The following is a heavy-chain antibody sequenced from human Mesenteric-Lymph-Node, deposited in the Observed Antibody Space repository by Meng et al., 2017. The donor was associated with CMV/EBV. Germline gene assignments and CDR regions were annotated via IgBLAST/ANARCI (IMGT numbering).Heavy chain of an antibody. V-gene: IGHV3-30*02. CDR3: ATEGGGPTTITAFDI. D-gene: IGHD5-12*01. CDR1: GFTLSTYG. Sequence: GGSLRLSCAASGFTLSTYGMHWVRQVPGKGLEWVAFIPFDGSNQHYADSVRGRFTISRDNSKNTLFLQMNSVTVDDTALYYCATEGGGPTTITAFDIWGQGTLVTVSS. CDR2: IPFDGSNQ. J-gene: IGHJ3*02.